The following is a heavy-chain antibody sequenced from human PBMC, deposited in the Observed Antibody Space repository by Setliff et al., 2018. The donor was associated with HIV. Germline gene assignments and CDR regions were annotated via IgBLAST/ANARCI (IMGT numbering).Heavy chain of an antibody. D-gene: IGHD3-10*01. CDR1: GFTLSSTY. V-gene: IGHV3-66*02. Sequence: GGSLRLSCAASGFTLSSTYVAWVRQAPGKGLEWVSTIYSDGSTYHADSVNGRFTLSRDISENALYLQIDSLRPEDTAVYYCARLRLYNSALDYWGQGTLVTVSS. CDR3: ARLRLYNSALDY. J-gene: IGHJ4*02. CDR2: IYSDGST.